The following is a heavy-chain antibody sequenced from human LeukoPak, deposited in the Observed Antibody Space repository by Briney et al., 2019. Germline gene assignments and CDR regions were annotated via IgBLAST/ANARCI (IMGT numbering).Heavy chain of an antibody. D-gene: IGHD6-13*01. CDR1: GFNFSNYA. CDR3: AKDGGSSSWFRKGDY. CDR2: ISGSGGST. J-gene: IGHJ4*02. Sequence: GGSLRLSCAASGFNFSNYAMSWVRQAPGKGLEWVSAISGSGGSTYYADSVKGRFTISRDNSRNTLYLQMNSLRAEDTAVYYCAKDGGSSSWFRKGDYWGQGTLVTVSS. V-gene: IGHV3-23*01.